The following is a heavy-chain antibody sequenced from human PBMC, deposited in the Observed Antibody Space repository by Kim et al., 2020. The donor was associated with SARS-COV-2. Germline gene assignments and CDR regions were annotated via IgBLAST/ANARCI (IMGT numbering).Heavy chain of an antibody. CDR3: ARRRDYGGKGGAFDI. J-gene: IGHJ3*02. CDR1: GFTFSSYS. Sequence: GGSLRLSCAASGFTFSSYSMNWVRQAPGKGLEWVSSISSSSSYIYYADSVKGRFTISSDNAKNSLYLQMNSLRAEDTAVYYCARRRDYGGKGGAFDIWGQGTMVTVSS. CDR2: ISSSSSYI. D-gene: IGHD4-17*01. V-gene: IGHV3-21*04.